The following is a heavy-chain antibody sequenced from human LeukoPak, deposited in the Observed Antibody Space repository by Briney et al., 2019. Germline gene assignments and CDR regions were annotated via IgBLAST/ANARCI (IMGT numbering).Heavy chain of an antibody. V-gene: IGHV3-9*01. CDR1: GFTFHDYA. D-gene: IGHD3-22*01. CDR3: AKDTWDSSGYQSL. CDR2: ISWHSGSI. J-gene: IGHJ4*02. Sequence: GGSLRLSCAASGFTFHDYAMHWVRQAPGKGLEWVSGISWHSGSIGYADSVKGRFTISRDNAKNSLYLQMNSLRAEDTALYYCAKDTWDSSGYQSLWGQGTLVTVSS.